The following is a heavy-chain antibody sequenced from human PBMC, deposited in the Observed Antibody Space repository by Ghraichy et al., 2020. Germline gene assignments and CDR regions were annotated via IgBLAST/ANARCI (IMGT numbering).Heavy chain of an antibody. CDR2: ISGSGGST. Sequence: GGSLRLSCAASGFTFSSYAMSWVRQAPGKGLEWVSAISGSGGSTYYADSVKGRFTISRDNSKTTLYLQMNRLRAEDTAVYYCAKDYSSRWYPLYWYFDLWGRGTLVTVSS. CDR3: AKDYSSRWYPLYWYFDL. CDR1: GFTFSSYA. J-gene: IGHJ2*01. D-gene: IGHD6-13*01. V-gene: IGHV3-23*01.